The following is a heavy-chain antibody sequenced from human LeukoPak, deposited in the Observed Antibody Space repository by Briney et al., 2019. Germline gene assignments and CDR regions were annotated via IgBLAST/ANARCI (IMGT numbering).Heavy chain of an antibody. D-gene: IGHD3-22*01. CDR1: GFTFSDYY. CDR2: ISSSGSTI. Sequence: GGSLRLSCAASGFTFSDYYMSWIRQAPGKGLEWVSYISSSGSTIYYADSVKGRFTISRDNTENSLYLQMNSLRAEDTAVYYCARDRWYYDSSGLASYWGQGTLVTVSS. J-gene: IGHJ4*02. CDR3: ARDRWYYDSSGLASY. V-gene: IGHV3-11*01.